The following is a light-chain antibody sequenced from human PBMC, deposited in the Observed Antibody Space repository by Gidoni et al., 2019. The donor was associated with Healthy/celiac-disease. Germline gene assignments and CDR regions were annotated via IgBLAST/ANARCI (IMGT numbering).Light chain of an antibody. V-gene: IGKV1-6*01. CDR2: AAS. CDR3: LQDYNYPYT. J-gene: IGKJ2*01. Sequence: ALHMTHSPSSLSAPVGDRFTITCRASQGIRNELGWYQQKPGKATKLLIYAASSLKSGVPTRFSGSGSGTDFTLTISRLQPEDVATYYRLQDYNYPYTFGQGTKLEIK. CDR1: QGIRNE.